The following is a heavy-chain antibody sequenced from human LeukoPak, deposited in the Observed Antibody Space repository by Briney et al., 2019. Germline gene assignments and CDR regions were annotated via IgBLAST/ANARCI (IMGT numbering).Heavy chain of an antibody. Sequence: ASVKVSCKASGYTFTSYDINWVRQATGQGLERMGWMNPNSGNTGYAQKFQGRVTMTRNTSISTAYMELSSLRSEDTAVYYCARSLGGYYYYYVDVWGKGTTVTVSS. D-gene: IGHD7-27*01. CDR2: MNPNSGNT. J-gene: IGHJ6*03. CDR1: GYTFTSYD. V-gene: IGHV1-8*01. CDR3: ARSLGGYYYYYVDV.